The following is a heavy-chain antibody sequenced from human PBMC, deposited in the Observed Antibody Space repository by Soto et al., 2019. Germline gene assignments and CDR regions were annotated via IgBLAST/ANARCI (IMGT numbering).Heavy chain of an antibody. CDR1: GGSFSGYY. V-gene: IGHV4-34*01. D-gene: IGHD5-18*01. Sequence: SETLSLTCAVYGGSFSGYYWSWIRQPPGKGLEWIGEINHSGSTNYNPSLKSRVTISVDTPKNQFSLKLSSVTAADTAVYYCAREGAMGLKYWGQGTLVTVSS. J-gene: IGHJ4*02. CDR3: AREGAMGLKY. CDR2: INHSGST.